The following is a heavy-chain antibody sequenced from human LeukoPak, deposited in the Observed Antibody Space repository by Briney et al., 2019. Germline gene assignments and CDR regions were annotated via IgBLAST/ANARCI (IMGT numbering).Heavy chain of an antibody. CDR1: GFTFSSYW. CDR3: TRGELGGYFDWLFL. Sequence: GGSLRLSCAASGFTFSSYWMHWVRHAPGKGLEWVGFIRSKAYGGTTEYAASVKGRFTISRDDSKSIAYLQMNSLKTEDTAVYYCTRGELGGYFDWLFLWGQGTLVTVSS. D-gene: IGHD3-9*01. CDR2: IRSKAYGGTT. V-gene: IGHV3-49*04. J-gene: IGHJ5*02.